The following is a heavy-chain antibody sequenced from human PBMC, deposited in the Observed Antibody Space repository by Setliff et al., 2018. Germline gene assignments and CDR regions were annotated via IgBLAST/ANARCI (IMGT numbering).Heavy chain of an antibody. J-gene: IGHJ3*02. Sequence: ASVKVSCKASGYTFTSHYMHWVRQAPGLGXXXXXXXXXXXXXXXXXXNXXXXXTMTRDTSTSTVYMDMSSLRSEDTAVYYCERDXXPYHYEGAFDIWGQGTMVTVS. CDR3: ERDXXPYHYEGAFDI. CDR1: GYTFTSHY. CDR2: XXXXXXXX. V-gene: IGHV1-46*01. D-gene: IGHD3-22*01.